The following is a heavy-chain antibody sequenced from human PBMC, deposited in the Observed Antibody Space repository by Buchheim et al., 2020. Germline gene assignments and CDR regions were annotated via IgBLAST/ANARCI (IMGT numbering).Heavy chain of an antibody. CDR2: FYYSGST. V-gene: IGHV4-59*01. J-gene: IGHJ5*02. Sequence: QVQLQESGPGLVKPSETLSLTCTVSGGSISSYYWSWIRQPPGKGLEWIGYFYYSGSTNYNPSLQSRVTISVDTSKNQFSLKLSSVTAADTAVYYCARAITIFGVVPNWFDPWGQGTL. D-gene: IGHD3-3*01. CDR1: GGSISSYY. CDR3: ARAITIFGVVPNWFDP.